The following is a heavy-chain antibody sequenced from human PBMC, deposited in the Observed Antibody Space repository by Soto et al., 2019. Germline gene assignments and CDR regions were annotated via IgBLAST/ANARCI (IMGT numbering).Heavy chain of an antibody. D-gene: IGHD2-2*01. CDR2: INPSSGGT. Sequence: ASVKVSCKASGYTVTGYYMHWVRQAPGQGLEWMGWINPSSGGTNYAQKFQGRVTMTRDTSISTAYMELSRLRSDDTAVYHCARVGEYQLLFAYYGMDVWGQGTTVTVSS. CDR3: ARVGEYQLLFAYYGMDV. CDR1: GYTVTGYY. J-gene: IGHJ6*02. V-gene: IGHV1-2*02.